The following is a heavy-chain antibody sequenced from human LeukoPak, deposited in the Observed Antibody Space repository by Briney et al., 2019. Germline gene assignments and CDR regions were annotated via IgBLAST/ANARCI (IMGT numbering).Heavy chain of an antibody. CDR3: ARVRGVYGRDGYNFSH. J-gene: IGHJ4*02. CDR1: GGTFSSYA. V-gene: IGHV1-69*04. Sequence: SVKVSCKASGGTFSSYAISWVRQAPGQGLEWMGRIIPILGIANYAQKFQGRVTITADKSTSTAYMELSSLRSEDTAVYYCARVRGVYGRDGYNFSHWGQGTLVTVSS. D-gene: IGHD5-24*01. CDR2: IIPILGIA.